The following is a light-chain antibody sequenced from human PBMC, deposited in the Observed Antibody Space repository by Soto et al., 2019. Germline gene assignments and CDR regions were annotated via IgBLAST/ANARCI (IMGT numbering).Light chain of an antibody. CDR1: SSDVGRFEY. V-gene: IGLV2-11*01. CDR2: DIT. CDR3: CSYAGIYSYV. J-gene: IGLJ1*01. Sequence: QSALTQPRSVSGSPGQSVTISCTGTSSDVGRFEYVSWYQQHPGEAPKVVVYDITKRPSGVPDRFSGSKSGNTASLTISGLQAEYEADYYCCSYAGIYSYVFGTGTKVTVL.